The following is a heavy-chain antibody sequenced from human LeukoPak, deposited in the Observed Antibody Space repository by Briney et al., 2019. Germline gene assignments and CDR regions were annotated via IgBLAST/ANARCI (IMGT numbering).Heavy chain of an antibody. J-gene: IGHJ3*02. CDR1: GSSISSGSHY. V-gene: IGHV4-61*02. CDR3: ARTWIVVVMGAFDI. CDR2: IYTSGST. D-gene: IGHD3-22*01. Sequence: SETLSLTCTVSGSSISSGSHYWRWLRQPAGKGLEWIGRIYTSGSTNYNPSLKSRVTISVDTSKNQFSLKLSSVTAADTAVYYCARTWIVVVMGAFDIWGQGTMVTVSS.